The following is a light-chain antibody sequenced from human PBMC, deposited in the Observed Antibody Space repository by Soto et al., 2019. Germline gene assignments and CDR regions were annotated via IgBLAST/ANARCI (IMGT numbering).Light chain of an antibody. Sequence: DIQMTQSPSTLSASVGDRVSITCRASQRISNCLAWCQQKPGKAPTLLIYDASSLQSGVPSRFSGSRSGTEFPLTISSLQPDDFANYYCQQYQIDWTFGQGTKVEIK. J-gene: IGKJ1*01. CDR1: QRISNC. V-gene: IGKV1-5*01. CDR2: DAS. CDR3: QQYQIDWT.